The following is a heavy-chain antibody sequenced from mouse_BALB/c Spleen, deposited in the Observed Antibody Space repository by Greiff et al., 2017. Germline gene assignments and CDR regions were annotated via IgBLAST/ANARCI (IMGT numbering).Heavy chain of an antibody. D-gene: IGHD1-1*01. CDR3: ARSLLLRRYYAMDY. Sequence: QVQLQQSGAELVRPGTSVKVSCKASGYAFTNYLIEWVKQRPGQGLEWIGVINPGSGGTNYNEKFKGKATLTADKSSSTAYMQLSSLTSDDSAVYFCARSLLLRRYYAMDYWGQGTSVTVAS. J-gene: IGHJ4*01. CDR2: INPGSGGT. V-gene: IGHV1-54*01. CDR1: GYAFTNYL.